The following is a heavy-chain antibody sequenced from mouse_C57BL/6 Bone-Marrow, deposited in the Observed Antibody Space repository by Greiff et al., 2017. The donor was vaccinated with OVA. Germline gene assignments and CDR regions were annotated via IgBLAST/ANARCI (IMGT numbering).Heavy chain of an antibody. J-gene: IGHJ2*01. V-gene: IGHV5-4*01. CDR1: GFTFSSYA. D-gene: IGHD1-1*01. Sequence: EVHLVESGGGLVKPGGSLKLSCAASGFTFSSYAMSWVRQTPEKRLEWVATISDGGSYTYYPDNVKGRFTISRDNAKNNLYLQMSHLKSEDTAMYYCARDLITTVVAFDYWGQGTTLTVSS. CDR3: ARDLITTVVAFDY. CDR2: ISDGGSYT.